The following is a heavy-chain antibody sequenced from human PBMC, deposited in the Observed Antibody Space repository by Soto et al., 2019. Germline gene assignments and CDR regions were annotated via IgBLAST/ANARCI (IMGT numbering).Heavy chain of an antibody. Sequence: PGGSLRLSCAAAGFTFSSYSMNWVRPAPGKGLEWVSYISSSSSTIYYADSVKGRFTISRDNAKNSLYLQMNSLRAEDTAVYYCARDGDYIWGSYREAWEIDYWGQGTLVTVSS. CDR2: ISSSSSTI. CDR3: ARDGDYIWGSYREAWEIDY. CDR1: GFTFSSYS. D-gene: IGHD3-16*02. J-gene: IGHJ4*02. V-gene: IGHV3-48*01.